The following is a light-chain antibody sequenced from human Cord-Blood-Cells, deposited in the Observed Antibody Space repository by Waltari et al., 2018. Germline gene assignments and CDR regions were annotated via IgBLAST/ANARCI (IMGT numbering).Light chain of an antibody. V-gene: IGLV1-40*01. CDR3: QSYDSSLSGWV. Sequence: SVLTQPPSASGAPGQRVTISCPGSSSNIREGYDGPWYPPHPGTAPKLLIYDNRNRPSGVPGRFSGSKSGTSASLDITGLQAEDEADYYCQSYDSSLSGWVFGGVTKLTVL. CDR2: DNR. J-gene: IGLJ3*02. CDR1: SSNIREGYD.